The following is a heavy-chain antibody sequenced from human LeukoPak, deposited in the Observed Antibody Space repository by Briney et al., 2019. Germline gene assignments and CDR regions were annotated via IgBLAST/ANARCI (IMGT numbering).Heavy chain of an antibody. D-gene: IGHD2-2*01. CDR2: INPNSGDT. CDR1: GYTFTSYH. CDR3: ARDYCSSTSCLFDY. Sequence: GASVKVSCKASGYTFTSYHMHWVRQAPGQGLEWMGRINPNSGDTNNAQKFQGRVTMTRDTSISTAYMDLSRLTSDDTAVYYCARDYCSSTSCLFDYWGQGTLVTVSS. V-gene: IGHV1-2*06. J-gene: IGHJ4*02.